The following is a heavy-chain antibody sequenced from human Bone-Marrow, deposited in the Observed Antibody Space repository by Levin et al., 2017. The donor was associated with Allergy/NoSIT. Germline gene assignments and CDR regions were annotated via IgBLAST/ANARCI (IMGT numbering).Heavy chain of an antibody. Sequence: PSETLSLTCGVYGGSLSDYYWSWLRQTPGKGLEWIGEINQSGSTKYNPSLESRVTILLDTSKDQFSLKLTSVTAADTAVYYCAKLERFSLVGGVLRWGPKEFTSDYYYYLDVWGKGTTVTVSS. CDR1: GGSLSDYY. CDR3: AKLERFSLVGGVLRWGPKEFTSDYYYYLDV. V-gene: IGHV4-34*01. D-gene: IGHD3-10*01. CDR2: INQSGST. J-gene: IGHJ6*03.